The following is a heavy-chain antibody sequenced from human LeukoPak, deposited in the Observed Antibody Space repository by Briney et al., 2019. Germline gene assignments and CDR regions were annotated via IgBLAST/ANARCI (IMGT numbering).Heavy chain of an antibody. CDR1: GFTFSSNY. CDR2: IYSGGST. J-gene: IGHJ4*02. D-gene: IGHD3-22*01. V-gene: IGHV3-53*01. CDR3: ARDPPRSGYAVYFDY. Sequence: GGSLRLSCAASGFTFSSNYMSWVRQAPGKGLEWVSVIYSGGSTYYADSVKGRFTISRDNSKNPLYLQMNSLRAEDTAVYYCARDPPRSGYAVYFDYWGQGTLVTVSS.